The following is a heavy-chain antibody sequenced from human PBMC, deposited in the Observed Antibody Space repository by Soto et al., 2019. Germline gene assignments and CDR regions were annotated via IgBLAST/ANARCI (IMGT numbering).Heavy chain of an antibody. J-gene: IGHJ6*02. V-gene: IGHV4-61*01. Sequence: QVQLQESGPGLVKPSETLSLTCTVSGGSVSSGSYYWSWIRQPPGKGLEWIGYIYYSGSTNYNPHLKSRVTIAVDTSKDQFPPKLSSVTAADTAVYYCAREKALRFLELVRPGGMDVWGQGTTVTVSS. CDR3: AREKALRFLELVRPGGMDV. D-gene: IGHD3-3*01. CDR2: IYYSGST. CDR1: GGSVSSGSYY.